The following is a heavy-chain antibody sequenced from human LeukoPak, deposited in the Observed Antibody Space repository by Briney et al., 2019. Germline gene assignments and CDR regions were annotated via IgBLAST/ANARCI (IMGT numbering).Heavy chain of an antibody. CDR3: ARVAVWGCSGGNCWMDV. J-gene: IGHJ6*04. V-gene: IGHV1-46*01. Sequence: ASVKVSCKASGYTFTSYYMHWVRQAPGQGLEWMGIINPSGGSTSYAQKFQGRVTMTRDTSTSTVYMELSSLRSEDTAVYYCARVAVWGCSGGNCWMDVWGKGTTVTVSS. CDR2: INPSGGST. D-gene: IGHD2-15*01. CDR1: GYTFTSYY.